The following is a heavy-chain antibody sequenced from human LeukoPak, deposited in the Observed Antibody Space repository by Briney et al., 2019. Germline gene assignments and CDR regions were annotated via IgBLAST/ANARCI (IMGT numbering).Heavy chain of an antibody. CDR3: ARDSSSWYDAFDI. CDR1: GFTFSSYW. CDR2: IKQDGSEK. J-gene: IGHJ3*02. V-gene: IGHV3-7*01. D-gene: IGHD6-13*01. Sequence: GGSLRLSCAASGFTFSSYWMSWVRQAPGKGLEWVANIKQDGSEKYYVDSVKGRFTISRDNAKNSLYLQMNSLRAEDTAVYYCARDSSSWYDAFDIWGQGIMVTVSS.